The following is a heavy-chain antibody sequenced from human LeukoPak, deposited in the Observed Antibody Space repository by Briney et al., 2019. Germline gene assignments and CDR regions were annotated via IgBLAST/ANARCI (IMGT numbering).Heavy chain of an antibody. CDR3: ARVFRNYDYVWGSYRYVPAHFDY. CDR2: IYYSGST. V-gene: IGHV4-59*01. D-gene: IGHD3-16*02. Sequence: SETLSLTCTVSGGSISSYYWSWIRQPPGKGLEWIGYIYYSGSTNYNPSLKSRVTISVDTSKNQFSLKLSSVTAADTAVYYCARVFRNYDYVWGSYRYVPAHFDYWGQGALVTVSS. J-gene: IGHJ4*02. CDR1: GGSISSYY.